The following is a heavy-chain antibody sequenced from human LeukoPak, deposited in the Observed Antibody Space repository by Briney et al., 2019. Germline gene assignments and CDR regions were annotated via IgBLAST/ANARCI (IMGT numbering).Heavy chain of an antibody. CDR2: INPNSGGT. CDR3: ARAHLKYSGYDSVAN. CDR1: GYTFTGYY. Sequence: ASVKVSCKASGYTFTGYYMHWVRQAPGQGLEWMGWINPNSGGTNYAQKFQGRVTMTRDTSISTAYMELSRLRSDDTAVYYCARAHLKYSGYDSVANWGQGTLVTVSS. J-gene: IGHJ4*02. D-gene: IGHD5-12*01. V-gene: IGHV1-2*02.